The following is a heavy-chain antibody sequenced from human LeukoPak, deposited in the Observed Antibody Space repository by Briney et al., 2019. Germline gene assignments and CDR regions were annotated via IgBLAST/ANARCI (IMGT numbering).Heavy chain of an antibody. V-gene: IGHV3-30*02. CDR1: GFSFSNFG. Sequence: PGGSLRLSCPASGFSFSNFGMHWVRQAPGKGLEWVAFIQYDGRDKFYADSVKGRFTISRDNSKNTLYLQTNSLRAEDTALYYCAKDLGSGSYAADYWDQGTLVTVPS. D-gene: IGHD1-26*01. CDR3: AKDLGSGSYAADY. CDR2: IQYDGRDK. J-gene: IGHJ4*02.